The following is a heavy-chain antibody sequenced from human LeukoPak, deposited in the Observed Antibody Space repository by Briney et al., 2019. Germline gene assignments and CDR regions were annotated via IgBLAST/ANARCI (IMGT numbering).Heavy chain of an antibody. V-gene: IGHV4-34*01. CDR1: GGSFSGYY. CDR3: ARNIAVAGRGDYMDV. Sequence: PSETLSLTCAVYGGSFSGYYWSWIRQPPGRGLEWIGEINHSGSTNYNPSLKSRVTISVDTSKNQFSLKLSSVTAADTAVYYCARNIAVAGRGDYMDVWGKGTTVTISS. J-gene: IGHJ6*03. D-gene: IGHD6-19*01. CDR2: INHSGST.